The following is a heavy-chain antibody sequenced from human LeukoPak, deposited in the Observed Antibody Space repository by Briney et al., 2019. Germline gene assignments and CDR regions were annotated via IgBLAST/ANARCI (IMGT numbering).Heavy chain of an antibody. CDR2: VYTDGNI. D-gene: IGHD3-10*01. CDR3: ARGKFGDPLNY. Sequence: PGGSLRLSCTASGFTVSGNYMSWVRQAPGKGLEWVSVVYTDGNIYYADSVRGRFTISKDNSKNTVDLLLNNMRAEDTAVYYCARGKFGDPLNYWGQGTLVTVSS. J-gene: IGHJ4*02. V-gene: IGHV3-53*01. CDR1: GFTVSGNY.